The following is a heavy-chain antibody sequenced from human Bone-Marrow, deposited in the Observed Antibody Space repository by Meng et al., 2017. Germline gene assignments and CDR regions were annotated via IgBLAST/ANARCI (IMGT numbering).Heavy chain of an antibody. Sequence: ASVKVSCKASGYTFTSYAMHWVRQAPGQRLEWMGWINAGNGNTKYSQKFQGRATITMDTSASTAYMELSSLRSEDTAVYYCARERRDTAMGDYWGQGTLVTVSS. CDR2: INAGNGNT. V-gene: IGHV1-3*01. J-gene: IGHJ4*02. D-gene: IGHD5-18*01. CDR1: GYTFTSYA. CDR3: ARERRDTAMGDY.